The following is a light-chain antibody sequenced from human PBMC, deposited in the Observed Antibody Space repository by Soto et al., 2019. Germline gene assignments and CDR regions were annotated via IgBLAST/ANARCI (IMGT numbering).Light chain of an antibody. J-gene: IGKJ1*01. Sequence: EIVLTQSPGTLSLSPGERATLSCRAGQSLNARYLALYQVKPGQAPRLLFYGASSRATGIPDRFIGSGSGTDFTLTITGLEPEDFAVYYCQQFHTSRTFGQGTKVDIK. CDR1: QSLNARY. CDR3: QQFHTSRT. V-gene: IGKV3-20*01. CDR2: GAS.